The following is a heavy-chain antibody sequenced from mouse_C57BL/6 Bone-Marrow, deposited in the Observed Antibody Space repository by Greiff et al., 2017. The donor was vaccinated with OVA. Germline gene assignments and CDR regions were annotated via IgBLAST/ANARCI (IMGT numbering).Heavy chain of an antibody. V-gene: IGHV1-61*01. CDR1: GYTFTSYW. CDR2: IYPSDSET. CDR3: ARRRWDAMDY. D-gene: IGHD1-1*02. Sequence: QLQQPGAELVRPGSSVKLSCKASGYTFTSYWMDWVKQRPGQGLEWIGNIYPSDSETHYNQKFKDKATLTVDKSSSTAYMQLSSLTSEDSAVYYCARRRWDAMDYWGQGTSVTVSS. J-gene: IGHJ4*01.